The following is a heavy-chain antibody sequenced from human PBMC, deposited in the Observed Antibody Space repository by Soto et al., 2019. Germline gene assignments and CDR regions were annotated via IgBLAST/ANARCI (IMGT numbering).Heavy chain of an antibody. V-gene: IGHV3-74*01. CDR1: GFTFNSAW. D-gene: IGHD6-19*01. CDR2: INSGASTT. J-gene: IGHJ4*02. Sequence: EVQLVESGGGLVQPGGSLRLSCAASGFTFNSAWMHWVRQAPRKGLVWVSRINSGASTTNYADSVKGRFTISRDNAKNTLYLQTDSLTAEDTAVYYCARGPSGWFDYDYWGQGTLVTVSS. CDR3: ARGPSGWFDYDY.